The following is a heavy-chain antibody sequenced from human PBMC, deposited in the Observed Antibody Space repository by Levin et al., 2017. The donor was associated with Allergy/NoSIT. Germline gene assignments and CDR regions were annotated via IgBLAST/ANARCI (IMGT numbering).Heavy chain of an antibody. Sequence: GESLKISCKASGYTFTSYYMHWVRQAPGQGLEWMGIINPSGGSTSYAQKFQGRVTMTRDTSTSTVYMELSSLRSEDTAVYYCARDRVIGTTVKYWYFDLWGRGTLVTVSS. CDR3: ARDRVIGTTVKYWYFDL. J-gene: IGHJ2*01. CDR1: GYTFTSYY. D-gene: IGHD4-17*01. CDR2: INPSGGST. V-gene: IGHV1-46*03.